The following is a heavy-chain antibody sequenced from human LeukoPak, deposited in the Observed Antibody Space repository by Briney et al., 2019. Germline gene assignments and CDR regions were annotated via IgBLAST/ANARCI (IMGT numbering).Heavy chain of an antibody. Sequence: PGGSLRLSCAASGFTFSYYSMNWVRQSPGKGLEWVSSISRSSTYTYYADSLKGRIAISRDNSKNSLYLQMNSLRVEDTAVYYCARGSVLRYFDWLPSQYYFDYWGQGTLVTVSS. J-gene: IGHJ4*02. CDR2: ISRSSTYT. V-gene: IGHV3-21*01. CDR3: ARGSVLRYFDWLPSQYYFDY. CDR1: GFTFSYYS. D-gene: IGHD3-9*01.